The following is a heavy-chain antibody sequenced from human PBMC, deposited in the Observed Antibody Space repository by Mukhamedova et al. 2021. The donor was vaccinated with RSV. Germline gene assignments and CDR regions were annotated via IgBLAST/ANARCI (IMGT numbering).Heavy chain of an antibody. D-gene: IGHD1-26*01. CDR3: AKPIVGASGDS. V-gene: IGHV3-21*06. J-gene: IGHJ4*02. Sequence: GPGKGLECVSFISGRSNYVYYADSVKGRFTISRDNAKNSLYLQMNSLRAEDTAVYYCAKPIVGASGDSWGQGTLVTVSS. CDR2: ISGRSNYV.